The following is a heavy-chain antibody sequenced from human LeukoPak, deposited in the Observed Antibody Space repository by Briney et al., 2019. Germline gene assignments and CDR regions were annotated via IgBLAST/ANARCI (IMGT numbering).Heavy chain of an antibody. V-gene: IGHV3-20*04. J-gene: IGHJ3*02. Sequence: GGSLRLSCAASGFTFDDYGMSWVRQAPGKGLEWVSGINWNGGSTGYADSVKGRFTISRDNSKNTLYLQMNNLRTEDTAVYYCARGLYSNGDADVFDIWGQGTMVTVSS. CDR1: GFTFDDYG. D-gene: IGHD4-17*01. CDR3: ARGLYSNGDADVFDI. CDR2: INWNGGST.